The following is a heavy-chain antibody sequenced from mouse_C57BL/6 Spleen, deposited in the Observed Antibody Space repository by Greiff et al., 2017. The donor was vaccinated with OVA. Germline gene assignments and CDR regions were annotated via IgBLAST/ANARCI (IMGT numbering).Heavy chain of an antibody. D-gene: IGHD1-1*01. V-gene: IGHV1-80*01. J-gene: IGHJ2*01. CDR1: GYAFSSYW. Sequence: QVQLKQSGAELVKPGASVKISCKASGYAFSSYWMNWVKQRPGKGLEWIGQIYPGDGDTNYNGKFKGKATLTADKSSSTAYMQLSSLTSEDSAVYFCARSLLTVVNYYFDYWGQGTTLTVSS. CDR3: ARSLLTVVNYYFDY. CDR2: IYPGDGDT.